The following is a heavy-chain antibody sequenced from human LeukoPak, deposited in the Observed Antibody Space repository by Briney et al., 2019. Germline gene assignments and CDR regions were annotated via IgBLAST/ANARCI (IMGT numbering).Heavy chain of an antibody. D-gene: IGHD1-1*01. CDR3: ATWRTAKTGFDY. CDR2: IYYSESP. V-gene: IGHV4-39*01. Sequence: PSETLSLTCTVSGGSISNNNYYWAWIRQPPGKGLECIGSIYYSESPYYNPSLKSRVTISVDTSKNQFSLRLSSVTAADTAVYYCATWRTAKTGFDYWGQGTLVTVSS. J-gene: IGHJ4*02. CDR1: GGSISNNNYY.